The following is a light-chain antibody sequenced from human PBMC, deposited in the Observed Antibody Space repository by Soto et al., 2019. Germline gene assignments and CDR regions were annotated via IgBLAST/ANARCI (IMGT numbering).Light chain of an antibody. Sequence: QSVLTQPPSASGTPGQRVTISCSGSSSNIGSNAVYWYQHLPGTAPKVLIYNNNQRPSEVPDRFSGSKSGTSASLAISGVQSEDEADYYCAGWDDSLNGVVFGGGTKLTVL. CDR2: NNN. CDR1: SSNIGSNA. J-gene: IGLJ2*01. V-gene: IGLV1-44*01. CDR3: AGWDDSLNGVV.